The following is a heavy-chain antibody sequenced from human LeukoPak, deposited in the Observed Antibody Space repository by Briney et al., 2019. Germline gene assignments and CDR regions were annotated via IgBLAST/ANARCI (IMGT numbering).Heavy chain of an antibody. CDR1: GFTFSRYW. CDR3: ARADSNSWYGS. Sequence: PGGSLRLSCAASGFTFSRYWMSWLRQAPGKGLEWVANIKQDGSEKYYVDSVEGRFTISRDNAENSLSLQMNSLRAEDTAVYYCARADSNSWYGSWGQGTLVTVSS. CDR2: IKQDGSEK. V-gene: IGHV3-7*01. D-gene: IGHD6-13*01. J-gene: IGHJ5*02.